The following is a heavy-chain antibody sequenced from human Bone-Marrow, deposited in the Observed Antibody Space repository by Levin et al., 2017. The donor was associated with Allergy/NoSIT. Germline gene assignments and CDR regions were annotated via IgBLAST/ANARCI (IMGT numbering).Heavy chain of an antibody. Sequence: KISCKASGGTFSAYSISWVRQAPGQGLEWMGRIIPIPGTSDYAQKFQGRVTITADKSTSTAYMELSSLRSEDTAVYYCAVGYSSGWYYYYMDVWGKGTTVTVSS. CDR1: GGTFSAYS. CDR3: AVGYSSGWYYYYMDV. D-gene: IGHD6-19*01. J-gene: IGHJ6*03. V-gene: IGHV1-69*08. CDR2: IIPIPGTS.